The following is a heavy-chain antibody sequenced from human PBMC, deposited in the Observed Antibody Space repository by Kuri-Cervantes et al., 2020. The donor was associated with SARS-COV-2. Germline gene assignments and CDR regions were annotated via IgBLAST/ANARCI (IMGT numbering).Heavy chain of an antibody. CDR1: GFTFSSYA. Sequence: GESLKISCAASGFTFSSYAMHWVRQAPGKGLEWVAVISYDGSNKYYADSVKGRFTISRDNSKNTLYLQMSSLRAEDTAVYYCVKGSSSWYDFWFDPWGQGTLVTVSS. J-gene: IGHJ5*02. CDR3: VKGSSSWYDFWFDP. CDR2: ISYDGSNK. V-gene: IGHV3-30*14. D-gene: IGHD6-13*01.